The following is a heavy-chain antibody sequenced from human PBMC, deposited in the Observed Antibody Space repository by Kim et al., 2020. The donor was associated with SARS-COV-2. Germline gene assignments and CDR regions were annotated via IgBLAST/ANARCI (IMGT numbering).Heavy chain of an antibody. CDR1: GGSISSYY. D-gene: IGHD4-17*01. J-gene: IGHJ5*02. Sequence: SETLSLTCTVSGGSISSYYWSWIRQPPGKGLEWIGYIYYSGSTNYNPSLKSRVTISVDTSKNQCSLKLSSVTAADTAVYYCAGGGGDYGDYESWGQGTLVTVSS. V-gene: IGHV4-59*01. CDR3: AGGGGDYGDYES. CDR2: IYYSGST.